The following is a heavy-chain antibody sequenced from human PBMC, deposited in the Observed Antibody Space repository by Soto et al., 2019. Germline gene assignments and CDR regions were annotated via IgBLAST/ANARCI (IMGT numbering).Heavy chain of an antibody. CDR3: ARSRYYYDTSDYLDY. Sequence: QVQLVESGGGVVQPGRSLRLSCAVSGFTFSSDAMHWVRQAPGKGLEWVAVISYHGNDKYYADSVNGRFTVSRDNSKSTLYLQMNSLRAEDMAVYYCARSRYYYDTSDYLDYWGQGTLVTVSS. CDR1: GFTFSSDA. CDR2: ISYHGNDK. D-gene: IGHD3-22*01. V-gene: IGHV3-30-3*01. J-gene: IGHJ4*02.